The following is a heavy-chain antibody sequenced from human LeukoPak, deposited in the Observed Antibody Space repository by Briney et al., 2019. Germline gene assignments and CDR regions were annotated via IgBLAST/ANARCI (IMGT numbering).Heavy chain of an antibody. CDR2: IHRDGNNI. Sequence: PGGSLRLSCVASGFTFDTYWMHWVRQAPGKGLVWVSRIHRDGNNINYADFVQGRSTVSRDNAKNTLYLQMHSLRVEDTAMYYCARGFRDRYGMDVWGQGTTVTVSS. V-gene: IGHV3-74*01. CDR3: ARGFRDRYGMDV. J-gene: IGHJ6*02. CDR1: GFTFDTYW.